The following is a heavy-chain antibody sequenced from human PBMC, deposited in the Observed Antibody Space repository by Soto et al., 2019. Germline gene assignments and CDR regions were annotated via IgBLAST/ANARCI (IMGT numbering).Heavy chain of an antibody. J-gene: IGHJ4*02. CDR2: ISAYNGNT. CDR1: GYTFTSYG. Sequence: QVQLVQSGAEVKKPGASVKVSCKASGYTFTSYGISWVRQAPGQGLEWMGWISAYNGNTNYAQKLQGRVTMTTDTXXSTGYMELRSLRSDDTAVYYCARDEGSIQLWSIDYWGQGTLVTVSS. D-gene: IGHD5-18*01. CDR3: ARDEGSIQLWSIDY. V-gene: IGHV1-18*01.